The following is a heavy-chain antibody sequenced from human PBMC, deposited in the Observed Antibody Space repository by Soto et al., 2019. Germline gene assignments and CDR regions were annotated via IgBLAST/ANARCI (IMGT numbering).Heavy chain of an antibody. Sequence: GGSLRLSCAASGFTFSSYAMSWVRQAPGKGLEWVSGISVSGSTTYYADYVKGRFTISRDNSKNTLYLQMSSLRAEDTAVYYCARGGYYDSTGYANWGQGTLVTVSS. D-gene: IGHD3-22*01. V-gene: IGHV3-23*01. CDR1: GFTFSSYA. CDR3: ARGGYYDSTGYAN. J-gene: IGHJ4*02. CDR2: ISVSGSTT.